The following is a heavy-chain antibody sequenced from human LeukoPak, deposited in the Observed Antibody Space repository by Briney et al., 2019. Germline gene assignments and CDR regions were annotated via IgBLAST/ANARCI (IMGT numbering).Heavy chain of an antibody. V-gene: IGHV4-39*01. J-gene: IGHJ4*02. CDR2: IYYSGST. Sequence: PSETLSLTCTVSGGSISSSSYYWGWIRQPPGKGMEWNGSIYYSGSTYYNPSLKSRVTISVDTSKNQFSLKLSSVTAADTAVYYCASPLLHYYDSSGYYEFSYWGQGTLVTVSS. D-gene: IGHD3-22*01. CDR1: GGSISSSSYY. CDR3: ASPLLHYYDSSGYYEFSY.